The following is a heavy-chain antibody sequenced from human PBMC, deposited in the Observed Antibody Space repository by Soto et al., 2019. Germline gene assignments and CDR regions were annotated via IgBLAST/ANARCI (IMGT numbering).Heavy chain of an antibody. J-gene: IGHJ4*02. CDR1: GGSISSYY. D-gene: IGHD3-22*01. CDR2: IYYSGST. Sequence: SETLSLTCTASGGSISSYYWSWIRQPPGKGLEWIGYIYYSGSTNYNPSLKSRVTISVDTSKNQFSLKLSSVTAADTAVYYCARGSYYYDSSGLDYWGQGTLVTVSS. V-gene: IGHV4-59*01. CDR3: ARGSYYYDSSGLDY.